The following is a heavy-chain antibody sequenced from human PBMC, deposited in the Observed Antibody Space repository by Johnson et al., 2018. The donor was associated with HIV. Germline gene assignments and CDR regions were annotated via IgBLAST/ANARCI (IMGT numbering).Heavy chain of an antibody. CDR3: ARLRAGGIGAFDI. Sequence: VQLVESGGGVVQPGRSLRLSCAASGFTFSSYTMHWVRQAPGKGLEWLSYITSSAYTIYYADSVKGRFTISRDNAKSSLFLQMNSLRAEDTAVYYCARLRAGGIGAFDIWGQGTIVTVFS. CDR2: ITSSAYTI. V-gene: IGHV3-48*04. J-gene: IGHJ3*02. D-gene: IGHD6-13*01. CDR1: GFTFSSYT.